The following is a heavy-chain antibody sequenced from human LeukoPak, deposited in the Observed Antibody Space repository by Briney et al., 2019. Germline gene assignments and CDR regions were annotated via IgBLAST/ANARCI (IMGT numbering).Heavy chain of an antibody. V-gene: IGHV3-23*01. CDR2: ISGSGGST. Sequence: GGSLRLSCAASGFAFSSYVMTWVRQAPGKGLEWVSGISGSGGSTYDADSVKGRFTVSRDNSKSTLYLQLNSLRVEDTAVYYCAKVDGVRSAPGRGRVDSWGQGTLVTVSS. CDR3: AKVDGVRSAPGRGRVDS. D-gene: IGHD6-13*01. J-gene: IGHJ4*02. CDR1: GFAFSSYV.